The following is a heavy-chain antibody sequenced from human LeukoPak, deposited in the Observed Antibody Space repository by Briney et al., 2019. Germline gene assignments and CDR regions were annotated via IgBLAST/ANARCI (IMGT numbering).Heavy chain of an antibody. CDR1: GYSFTSYW. CDR2: IYPGDSDT. V-gene: IGHV5-51*01. CDR3: ARGSSRLWFDP. J-gene: IGHJ5*02. D-gene: IGHD6-13*01. Sequence: AGESLEISCQGSGYSFTSYWIGWVRQVPGKGLEWMGIIYPGDSDTRYSPSFQGQVTISADKSISTAYLQWSSLKASDTAMYYCARGSSRLWFDPWGQGTLVTVSS.